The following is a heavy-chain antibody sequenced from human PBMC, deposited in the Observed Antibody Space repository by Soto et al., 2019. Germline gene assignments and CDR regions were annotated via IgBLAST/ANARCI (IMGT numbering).Heavy chain of an antibody. CDR1: GYTFTRYT. Sequence: QVQLVQSGAEVKKPGPSVKISCKASGYTFTRYTMNWVRQAPGQRLEWMGWINPDNGNTKSSQKFQDRGIITRDTSASTAYMDLSSLRSEGTAVYYCARGIATGQLDPWGQGTLVTVSS. D-gene: IGHD2-15*01. V-gene: IGHV1-3*01. CDR2: INPDNGNT. CDR3: ARGIATGQLDP. J-gene: IGHJ5*02.